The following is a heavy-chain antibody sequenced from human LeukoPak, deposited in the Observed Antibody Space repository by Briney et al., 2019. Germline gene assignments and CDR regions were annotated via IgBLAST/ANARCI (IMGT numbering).Heavy chain of an antibody. D-gene: IGHD5-18*01. CDR2: ISAYNGNT. CDR3: ATNGYSYGLDY. Sequence: ASVKVSCKTSGYTFTTYGIDWVRQAPGQGLEWMGWISAYNGNTNYAQTLQGRVTITTDTSTSTAFMELRSLRSDDTAVYYCATNGYSYGLDYWGQGTLVTVFS. J-gene: IGHJ4*02. V-gene: IGHV1-18*01. CDR1: GYTFTTYG.